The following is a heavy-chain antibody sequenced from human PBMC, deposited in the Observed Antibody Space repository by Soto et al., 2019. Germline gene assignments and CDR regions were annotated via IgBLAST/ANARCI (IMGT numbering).Heavy chain of an antibody. CDR2: ISSSSSYI. Sequence: GGSLRLSCAASGFTFSSYSMNWVRQAPGKGLEWVSSISSSSSYIYYADSVKGRFTISRDNAKNSLYLQMNSLRAEDTAVYYCARDSCSSTSCYDYWGQGTLVTVSS. V-gene: IGHV3-21*01. D-gene: IGHD2-2*01. CDR3: ARDSCSSTSCYDY. J-gene: IGHJ4*02. CDR1: GFTFSSYS.